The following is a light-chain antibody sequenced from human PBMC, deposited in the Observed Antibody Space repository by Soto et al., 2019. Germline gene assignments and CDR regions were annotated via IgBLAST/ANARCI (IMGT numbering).Light chain of an antibody. Sequence: QSALTQPRSVSGSPGQSVTISCTGTSSDVGGYNYVSWYQHHPGKAPKLIVYGVTYRPSGIPYRISGSKSGSTASLTISGLQAEDEADYYCCSDAGRSVVFGGGTQLTVL. CDR1: SSDVGGYNY. CDR2: GVT. J-gene: IGLJ2*01. V-gene: IGLV2-11*01. CDR3: CSDAGRSVV.